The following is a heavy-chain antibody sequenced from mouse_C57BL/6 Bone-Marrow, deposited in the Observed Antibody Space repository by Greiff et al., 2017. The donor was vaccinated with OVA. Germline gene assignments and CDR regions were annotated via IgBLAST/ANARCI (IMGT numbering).Heavy chain of an antibody. CDR2: IRNKANGYTT. Sequence: EVKLVESGGGLVQPGGSLSLSCAASGFTFTDYYMSWVRQPPGKALEWLGFIRNKANGYTTEYSASVKGRFTISRDNSQSILYLQMNALRAEASATYYCARSYYYGSSPFAYWGQGTLVTVSA. CDR3: ARSYYYGSSPFAY. V-gene: IGHV7-3*01. CDR1: GFTFTDYY. J-gene: IGHJ3*01. D-gene: IGHD1-1*01.